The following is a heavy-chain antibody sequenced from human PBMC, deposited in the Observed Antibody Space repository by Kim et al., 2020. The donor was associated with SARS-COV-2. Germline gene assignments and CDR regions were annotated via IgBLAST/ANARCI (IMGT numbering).Heavy chain of an antibody. CDR2: MKPDGSDK. CDR1: GFDFSTYY. V-gene: IGHV3-7*01. D-gene: IGHD5-12*01. J-gene: IGHJ4*01. Sequence: GGSLRLSCTASGFDFSTYYMTWVRQAPGKGLEWVATMKPDGSDKYYVDSVKGRFTISSDNPKTSLSLQMNNLRVEDTAVYYCARVSGSGDSEYRASDYWCQVSLVTVSS. CDR3: ARVSGSGDSEYRASDY.